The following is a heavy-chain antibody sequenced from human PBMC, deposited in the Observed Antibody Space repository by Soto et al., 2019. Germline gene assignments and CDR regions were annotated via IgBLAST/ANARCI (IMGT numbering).Heavy chain of an antibody. CDR2: IYYSGST. V-gene: IGHV4-59*01. CDR1: GGSISSYY. J-gene: IGHJ4*02. Sequence: XATLSLTCTVSGGSISSYYWSWIRQPPGKGLEWIGYIYYSGSTNYNPSLKSRVTISVDTSKNQFSQKLSSVTAADTAVYYCARGGYDFWSGSRSYQFDYWGQGTLVTVSS. CDR3: ARGGYDFWSGSRSYQFDY. D-gene: IGHD3-3*01.